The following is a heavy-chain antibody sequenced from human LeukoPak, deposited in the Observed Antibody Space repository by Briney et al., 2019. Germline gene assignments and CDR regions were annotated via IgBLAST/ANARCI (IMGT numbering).Heavy chain of an antibody. V-gene: IGHV4-30-2*01. CDR1: GGSISSGGYS. Sequence: SETLSLTCAVSGGSISSGGYSWSWIRQPPGTGLEWIGYIYHSGSTYYNPSLKSRVTISVDTSKNQFSLKLSSVTAADTAVYYCARGFYTVNGYYFDYWGQGTLVTVSS. J-gene: IGHJ4*02. D-gene: IGHD4-17*01. CDR3: ARGFYTVNGYYFDY. CDR2: IYHSGST.